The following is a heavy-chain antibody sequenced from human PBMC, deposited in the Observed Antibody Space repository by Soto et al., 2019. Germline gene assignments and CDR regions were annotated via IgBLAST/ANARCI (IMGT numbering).Heavy chain of an antibody. CDR2: ISAYNGNT. V-gene: IGHV1-18*01. Sequence: QAQVVQSGAEVKKPGSSVKVARKACGGTFTTSGFSWVRQAPGQGLEWMGWISAYNGNTNYAQKLQDRVTMTTDASTTTAYMEVRSLRSDDTAVYYCSRAAYYGLDVWGQGTTVTVPS. J-gene: IGHJ6*02. CDR3: SRAAYYGLDV. CDR1: GGTFTTSG.